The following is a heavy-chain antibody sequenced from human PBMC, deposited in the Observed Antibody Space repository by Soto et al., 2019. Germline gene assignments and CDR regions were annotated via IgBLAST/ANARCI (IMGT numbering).Heavy chain of an antibody. CDR1: GFTFSSYS. V-gene: IGHV3-21*01. CDR2: ISSSSSYI. Sequence: EVQLVESGGGLVKPGGSLRLSCAASGFTFSSYSMNWVRQAPGKGLEWVSSISSSSSYIYYADSVKGRFTITRDNAKNSLYLQMNSLRAEDTAVYYCARESGYYTYGMDVWGQGTTVTVSS. CDR3: ARESGYYTYGMDV. D-gene: IGHD3-3*01. J-gene: IGHJ6*02.